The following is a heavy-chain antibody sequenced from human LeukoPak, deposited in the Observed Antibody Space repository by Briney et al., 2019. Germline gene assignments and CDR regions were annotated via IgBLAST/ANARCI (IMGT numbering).Heavy chain of an antibody. V-gene: IGHV3-23*01. D-gene: IGHD2-8*01. Sequence: QSGGSLRLSCAASGFTFSNYAMSWVRQAPGKGLEWVSGISGSGGTTYYADSVKGRFTVSRDNSKNTLSLQMYSLRAEDTAIYYCALLMMYAIDFDSWGQGTLVTVSS. CDR1: GFTFSNYA. CDR3: ALLMMYAIDFDS. J-gene: IGHJ4*02. CDR2: ISGSGGTT.